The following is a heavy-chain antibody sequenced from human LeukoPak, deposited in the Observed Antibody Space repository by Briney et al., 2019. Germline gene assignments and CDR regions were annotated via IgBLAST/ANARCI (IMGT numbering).Heavy chain of an antibody. V-gene: IGHV3-53*01. Sequence: AGGSLRLSCAASRFTVSNMYMTWVRQAPGKGLEWVSLIYGDGRTSYADSVKGRCTISRDNSKNTLDLQVNSLRVEDTAVYYCARGLFLSGYLDAFDMWGQGTVVTVSS. CDR1: RFTVSNMY. D-gene: IGHD3-22*01. CDR2: IYGDGRT. J-gene: IGHJ3*02. CDR3: ARGLFLSGYLDAFDM.